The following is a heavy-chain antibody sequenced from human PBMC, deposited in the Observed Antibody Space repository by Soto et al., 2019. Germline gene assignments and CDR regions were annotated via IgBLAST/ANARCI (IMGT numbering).Heavy chain of an antibody. CDR2: INSDGSST. V-gene: IGHV3-74*01. CDR3: VRARAYYSGMVD. J-gene: IGHJ6*02. Sequence: PGGALRLFCAASGFTFSSYWMHWVRQAPGKGLVWVSRINSDGSSTSYADSVKGRFTISRDNAKNTLYLQMNSLRAEDTTVYYCVRARAYYSGMVDLGSGTTVTVS. CDR1: GFTFSSYW.